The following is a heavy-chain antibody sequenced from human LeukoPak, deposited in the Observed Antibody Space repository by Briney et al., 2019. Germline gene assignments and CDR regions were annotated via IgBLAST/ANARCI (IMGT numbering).Heavy chain of an antibody. D-gene: IGHD2-2*01. CDR3: AREGGGIVVVPAASDY. Sequence: SETLSLTCTVSGGSISSGSYYWSWIRQPAGKGLEWIGRIYTSGSTNYNPSLKSRVTISVDTSKNQFSLKLSSVTAADTAVYYCAREGGGIVVVPAASDYWGQGTLVTVSS. V-gene: IGHV4-61*02. J-gene: IGHJ4*02. CDR1: GGSISSGSYY. CDR2: IYTSGST.